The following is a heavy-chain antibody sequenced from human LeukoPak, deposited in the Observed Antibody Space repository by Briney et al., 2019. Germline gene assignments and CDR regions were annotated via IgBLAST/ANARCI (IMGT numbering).Heavy chain of an antibody. V-gene: IGHV3-23*01. CDR3: AKTPY. CDR2: ISTNGVGT. J-gene: IGHJ4*02. Sequence: PGGSLRLSCAVSGFTFSNYAMSWVSQARGKGLEWVSSISTNGVGTHYADSVKGRFTVSRDNSKNTLYLQMNSLRVEDAAIYYCAKTPYWGQGTLVTVSS. CDR1: GFTFSNYA.